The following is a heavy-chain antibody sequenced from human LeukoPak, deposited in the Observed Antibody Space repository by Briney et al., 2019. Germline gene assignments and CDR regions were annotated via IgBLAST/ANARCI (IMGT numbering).Heavy chain of an antibody. D-gene: IGHD6-13*01. V-gene: IGHV4-4*07. Sequence: PSETLSLTCTVSGGSISSYYWSWIQQPAGKGLEWIGRISTRGSTSYNPSLKSRVTISVDTSKNQFSLKVSSVTAADTAVYYCARGGFPGYSTSWFHWGQGTLVTVSS. CDR3: ARGGFPGYSTSWFH. J-gene: IGHJ4*02. CDR2: ISTRGST. CDR1: GGSISSYY.